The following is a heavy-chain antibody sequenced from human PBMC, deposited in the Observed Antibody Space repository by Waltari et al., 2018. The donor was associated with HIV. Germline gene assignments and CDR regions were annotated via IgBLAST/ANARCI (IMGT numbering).Heavy chain of an antibody. CDR3: ARGRPTVTGANPNYYMDV. Sequence: QVQLQQWGAGLLKPSETLSLTCAVYGGSFSGYYWSWIRQPPGKGLEWIGEINHSGSTNYNPSLKSRLSISVDTSKNQFSLKLKSVTAADTAVFYCARGRPTVTGANPNYYMDVWGKGTTVTVSS. V-gene: IGHV4-34*01. CDR1: GGSFSGYY. CDR2: INHSGST. J-gene: IGHJ6*03. D-gene: IGHD4-17*01.